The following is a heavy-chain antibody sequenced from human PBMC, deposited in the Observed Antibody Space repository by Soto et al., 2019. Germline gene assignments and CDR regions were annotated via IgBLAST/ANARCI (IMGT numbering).Heavy chain of an antibody. CDR3: TTCLRFLEWYPDYGMDV. D-gene: IGHD3-3*01. V-gene: IGHV3-15*07. CDR2: IKSKTDGGTT. Sequence: GGSLRLSCAASGFTFSNAWMNWVRQAPGKGLEWVGRIKSKTDGGTTDYAAPVKGRFTISRDDSKNTLYLQMNSLKTEDTAVYYCTTCLRFLEWYPDYGMDVWGQGTTVTVSS. J-gene: IGHJ6*02. CDR1: GFTFSNAW.